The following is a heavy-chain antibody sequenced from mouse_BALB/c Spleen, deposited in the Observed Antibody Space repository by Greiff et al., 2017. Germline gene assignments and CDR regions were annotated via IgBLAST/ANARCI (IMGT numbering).Heavy chain of an antibody. CDR1: GYTFTSYW. V-gene: IGHV1S81*02. CDR3: ARSGRYAMDY. J-gene: IGHJ4*01. D-gene: IGHD3-1*01. Sequence: QVQLQQPGAELVKPGASVKLSCKASGYTFTSYWMYWVKQRPGQGLEWIGEINPSNGRTNYNEKFKSKATLTVDKSSSTAYMQLSSLTSEDSAVYYCARSGRYAMDYWGQGTSVTVSS. CDR2: INPSNGRT.